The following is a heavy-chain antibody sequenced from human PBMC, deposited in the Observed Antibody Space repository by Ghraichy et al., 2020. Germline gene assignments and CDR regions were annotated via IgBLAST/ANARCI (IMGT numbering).Heavy chain of an antibody. V-gene: IGHV3-23*01. CDR3: AKDLYYYDSSGYYLRDAFDI. CDR1: GFTFSSYA. D-gene: IGHD3-22*01. CDR2: ISGSGGST. Sequence: GGSLRLSCAASGFTFSSYAMSWVRQAPGKGLEWVSAISGSGGSTYYADSVKGRFTISRDNSKNTLYLQMNSLRAEDTAVYYCAKDLYYYDSSGYYLRDAFDIWGQGTMVTVSS. J-gene: IGHJ3*02.